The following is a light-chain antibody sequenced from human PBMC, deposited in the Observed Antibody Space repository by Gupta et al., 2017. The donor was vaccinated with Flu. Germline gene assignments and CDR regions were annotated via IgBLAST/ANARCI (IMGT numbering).Light chain of an antibody. CDR3: QQRSNWPQLT. Sequence: ATLPLSPGERATLACRASQSVSSYLAWYQQKPGQAPRLLIYDASNRDTGIPARFSGSGSGTDFTLTISSLEPEDFAVYYCQQRSNWPQLTFGGGTKVEIK. V-gene: IGKV3-11*01. J-gene: IGKJ4*01. CDR2: DAS. CDR1: QSVSSY.